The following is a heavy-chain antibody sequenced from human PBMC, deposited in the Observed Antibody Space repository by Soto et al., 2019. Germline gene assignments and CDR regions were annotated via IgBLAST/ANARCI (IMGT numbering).Heavy chain of an antibody. CDR3: ARDITMVRGVIGY. Sequence: PGGSLRLSCAASGFTFSSYAMHWVRQAPGKGLEWVAVISYDGSNKYYADSVKGRFTISRDNSKNTLYLQMNSLRAEDTAVYYCARDITMVRGVIGYWGQGTLVTVSS. V-gene: IGHV3-30-3*01. J-gene: IGHJ4*02. D-gene: IGHD3-10*01. CDR2: ISYDGSNK. CDR1: GFTFSSYA.